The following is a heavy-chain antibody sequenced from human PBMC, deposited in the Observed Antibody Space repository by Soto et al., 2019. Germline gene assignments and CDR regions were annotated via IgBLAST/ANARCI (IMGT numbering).Heavy chain of an antibody. Sequence: PGGSLRLSCAASGFTFSSYAMHWVRQAPGKGLEWVAVISYDGSNKYYADSVKGRFTISRDNSKNTLYLQMNSLRAEDTAVYYCARDQIRFLEWLRPPGGGMDVWGQGTTVTVSS. CDR1: GFTFSSYA. CDR3: ARDQIRFLEWLRPPGGGMDV. V-gene: IGHV3-30-3*01. J-gene: IGHJ6*02. D-gene: IGHD3-3*01. CDR2: ISYDGSNK.